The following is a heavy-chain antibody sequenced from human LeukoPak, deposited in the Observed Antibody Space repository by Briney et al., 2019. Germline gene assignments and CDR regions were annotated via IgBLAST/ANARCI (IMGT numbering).Heavy chain of an antibody. V-gene: IGHV3-74*01. CDR3: ARDGGGATWEGFDY. D-gene: IGHD1-26*01. J-gene: IGHJ4*02. CDR1: GFIFSSYW. Sequence: GGSLRLSCAASGFIFSSYWMHWVRQAPGKGLVWVSHINSDGSTTSYADSVKGRFTISRDNAKNTLHLQMNSLRAEDTAVYYCARDGGGATWEGFDYWGQGTLVTVSS. CDR2: INSDGSTT.